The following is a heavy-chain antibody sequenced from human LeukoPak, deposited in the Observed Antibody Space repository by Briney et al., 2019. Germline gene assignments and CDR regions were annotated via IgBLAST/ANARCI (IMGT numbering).Heavy chain of an antibody. D-gene: IGHD3-3*01. J-gene: IGHJ6*02. CDR1: GFTFSSYS. CDR2: ISSSSSYI. CDR3: ARLPLGVAPPGNYYYGMDV. Sequence: GGSLRLSCATSGFTFSSYSMNWVRQAPGKGLEWVSSISSSSSYIYYADSVKGRFTISRDNAKNSLYLQMNSLRAEDTAVYYCARLPLGVAPPGNYYYGMDVWGQGTTVTVSS. V-gene: IGHV3-21*01.